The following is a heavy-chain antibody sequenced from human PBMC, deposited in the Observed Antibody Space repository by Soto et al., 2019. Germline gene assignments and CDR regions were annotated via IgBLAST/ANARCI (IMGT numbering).Heavy chain of an antibody. V-gene: IGHV3-13*01. CDR2: IGTAGDT. J-gene: IGHJ6*02. CDR1: GFTFSSYD. D-gene: IGHD2-2*01. Sequence: EVQLVESGGGLVQPGGSLRLSCAASGFTFSSYDMHWVHQATGKGLEWVSAIGTAGDTYYPGSVKGRFTISRENAKNSLYLQMNSLRAEDTAVYYCARVPNYYYGMDVWGQGTTVTVSS. CDR3: ARVPNYYYGMDV.